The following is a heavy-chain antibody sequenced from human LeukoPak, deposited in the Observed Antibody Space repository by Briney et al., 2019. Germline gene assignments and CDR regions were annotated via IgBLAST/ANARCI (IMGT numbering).Heavy chain of an antibody. J-gene: IGHJ1*01. V-gene: IGHV1-18*01. CDR3: ARYGYQPLDVTYFQH. CDR2: ISAYNGNT. D-gene: IGHD2-2*01. Sequence: ASVKVSCKASGYTFTSYGITWVRQAPGQGLEWMGWISAYNGNTNYPQKLQGRVTMTTDTSTSTAYMELRSLRSDDTAVYYCARYGYQPLDVTYFQHWGQGTLVTVST. CDR1: GYTFTSYG.